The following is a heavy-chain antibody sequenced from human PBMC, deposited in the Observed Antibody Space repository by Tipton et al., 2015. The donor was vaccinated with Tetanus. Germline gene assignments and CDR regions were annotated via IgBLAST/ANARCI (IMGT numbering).Heavy chain of an antibody. D-gene: IGHD2-15*01. J-gene: IGHJ4*02. CDR2: SWYDGTDQ. V-gene: IGHV3-33*01. CDR1: GFIFSSYG. CDR3: AGEAEWSGGSCSSGDFTN. Sequence: SLRLSCAASGFIFSSYGIHWVRQAPGKGLEWVAVSWYDGTDQYYADSVKGRFTLSRDNSKNTLYLQMDSLRAGDTALYYCAGEAEWSGGSCSSGDFTNGGQGTQVPVSS.